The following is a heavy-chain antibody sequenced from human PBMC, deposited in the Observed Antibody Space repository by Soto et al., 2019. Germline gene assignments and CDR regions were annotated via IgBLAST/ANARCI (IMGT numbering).Heavy chain of an antibody. D-gene: IGHD3-16*01. CDR3: AMVDVYVTPSPQDV. CDR2: ISAYNGNT. J-gene: IGHJ6*02. CDR1: GYTFTSYG. Sequence: QVQLVQSGAEVKKPGASVKVSCKASGYTFTSYGISWVRQAPGQGLEWMGWISAYNGNTNYAQNVQGRATLTTDTSTSTAYMELRSLRSNDTAIYYCAMVDVYVTPSPQDVWGQGTTVIVSS. V-gene: IGHV1-18*01.